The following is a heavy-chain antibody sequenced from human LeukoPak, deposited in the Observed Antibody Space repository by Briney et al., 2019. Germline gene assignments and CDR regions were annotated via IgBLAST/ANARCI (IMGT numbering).Heavy chain of an antibody. CDR1: GFTFSSYS. V-gene: IGHV3-48*02. Sequence: GGSLRLSCAASGFTFSSYSMTWVRQAPGKGLEWVSYISSSSSTIYYADSVKGRFTISRDNAKNSLYLQMNSLRDEDTAVYYCARIILDNWNYVSSANYYGMDVWGQGTTVTVSS. D-gene: IGHD1-7*01. CDR3: ARIILDNWNYVSSANYYGMDV. J-gene: IGHJ6*02. CDR2: ISSSSSTI.